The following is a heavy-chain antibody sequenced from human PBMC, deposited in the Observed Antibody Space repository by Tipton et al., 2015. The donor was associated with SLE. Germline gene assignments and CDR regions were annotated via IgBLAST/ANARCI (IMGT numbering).Heavy chain of an antibody. CDR2: IYYSGST. Sequence: TLSLTCAVYGGSFSGYYWSWIRQPPGKGLEWIGSIYYSGSTYYNPSLKSRVTISVDTSKNQFSLKLSSVTAADTAVYYCAREDVGASYFDYWGQGTLVTVSS. CDR1: GGSFSGYY. CDR3: AREDVGASYFDY. V-gene: IGHV4-34*01. J-gene: IGHJ4*02. D-gene: IGHD1-26*01.